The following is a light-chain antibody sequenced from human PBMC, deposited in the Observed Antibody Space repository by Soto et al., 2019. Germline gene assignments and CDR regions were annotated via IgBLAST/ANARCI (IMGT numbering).Light chain of an antibody. J-gene: IGLJ1*01. V-gene: IGLV2-14*01. Sequence: SVRPKPAPVSGSPGSWITLSCTGTSSDVGGYNYVSWYQQQSGKAPKLMIHEVSNRPSGVSNRFSGSKSGNTASLTISGLQAEDEADYYCSSYTSSRAYVFGIGNKVNV. CDR1: SSDVGGYNY. CDR3: SSYTSSRAYV. CDR2: EVS.